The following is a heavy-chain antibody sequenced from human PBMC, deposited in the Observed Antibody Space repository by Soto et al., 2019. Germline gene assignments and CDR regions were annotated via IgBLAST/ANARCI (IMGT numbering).Heavy chain of an antibody. CDR2: IYQSGTT. V-gene: IGHV4-4*02. Sequence: QVQLQESGPGLVKPSETLSLTCSVSGDSISSNNWWSWVRQPPGKGLEWIGEIYQSGTTNYNPSPKSRVXXAXDXXKNQFSLNLRSVTAADTAVYYCARDGSGSPGAADYWGQGTLVTVSS. CDR3: ARDGSGSPGAADY. J-gene: IGHJ4*02. CDR1: GDSISSNNW. D-gene: IGHD1-26*01.